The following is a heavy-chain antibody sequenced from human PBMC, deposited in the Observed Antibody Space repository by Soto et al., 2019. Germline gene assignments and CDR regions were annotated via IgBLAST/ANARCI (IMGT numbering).Heavy chain of an antibody. J-gene: IGHJ3*02. V-gene: IGHV1-8*02. CDR3: ARDTYSSRNDAFDI. Sequence: VSVKVSCKASGYTFSNYEINWVRQATGQGLEWMGWMNPTTGNTAYAQKFQGRVTMTRVTSISTAYMELSSLRSDDTAVYYCARDTYSSRNDAFDIWGQGTMVTVSS. CDR2: MNPTTGNT. D-gene: IGHD6-19*01. CDR1: GYTFSNYE.